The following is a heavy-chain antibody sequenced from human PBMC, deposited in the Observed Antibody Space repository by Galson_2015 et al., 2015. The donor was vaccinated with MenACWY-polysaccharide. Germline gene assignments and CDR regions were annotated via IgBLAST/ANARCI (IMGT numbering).Heavy chain of an antibody. D-gene: IGHD6-6*01. CDR2: FDPEDGET. J-gene: IGHJ6*02. CDR3: AKEIIAARQNYYYGMDV. V-gene: IGHV1-24*01. Sequence: SVKVSCKVSGYTLTELSMHWVRQAPGKGLEWMGGFDPEDGETIYAQKFQGRVTMTEDTSTDTAYMELSSLRSEDTAVYYCAKEIIAARQNYYYGMDVWGQGTTVTVSS. CDR1: GYTLTELS.